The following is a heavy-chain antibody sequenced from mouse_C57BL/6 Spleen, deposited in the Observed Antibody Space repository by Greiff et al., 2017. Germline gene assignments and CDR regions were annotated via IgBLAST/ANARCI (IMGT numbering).Heavy chain of an antibody. CDR1: GFNIKDYY. J-gene: IGHJ3*01. D-gene: IGHD2-12*01. CDR2: IDPEDGDT. CDR3: VKGYYSRLAY. Sequence: DVKLQESGAELVKPGASVKLSCTASGFNIKDYYMHWVKQRTEPGLEWIGRIDPEDGDTKYAQNFQGKATLTADTSSNTAYLQLSSLTSEDTAVYYCVKGYYSRLAYWGQGTLVTVSA. V-gene: IGHV14-2*01.